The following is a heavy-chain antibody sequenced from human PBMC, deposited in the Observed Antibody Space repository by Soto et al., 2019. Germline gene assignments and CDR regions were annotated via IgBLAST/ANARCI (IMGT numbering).Heavy chain of an antibody. CDR2: ISGGGHAT. V-gene: IGHV3-23*01. CDR3: AKERFSTAVEY. D-gene: IGHD3-3*01. J-gene: IGHJ4*02. Sequence: EVQLLESGGGLVQPGGSLRLSCAASGFTFSAYAMSWVRQAPGKGLEWVSTISGGGHATYYADSVKGRFTISRDTSKNTLYLQMNIVRADDTAIYYCAKERFSTAVEYWGQGSQVTVST. CDR1: GFTFSAYA.